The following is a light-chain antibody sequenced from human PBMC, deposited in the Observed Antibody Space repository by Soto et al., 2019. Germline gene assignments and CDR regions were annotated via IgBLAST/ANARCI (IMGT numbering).Light chain of an antibody. Sequence: IQLTQSPSSLSASVGDRVTITCRASQDIAIYLAWYQQKPGEAPKLLIYAASTLYGGVPSRFSGSGSGTDFALTITSLQAEDFATYYCQQSYSTSWTFGQGTRLEIK. CDR3: QQSYSTSWT. J-gene: IGKJ5*01. V-gene: IGKV1-9*01. CDR2: AAS. CDR1: QDIAIY.